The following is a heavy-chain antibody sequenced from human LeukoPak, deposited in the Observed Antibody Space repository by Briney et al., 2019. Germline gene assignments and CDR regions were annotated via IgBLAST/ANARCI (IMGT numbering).Heavy chain of an antibody. CDR1: GFTFSSYA. CDR3: AKALSSGYYYYMDV. CDR2: ISGSGGST. Sequence: PGGSLRLSCAASGFTFSSYAMSWVRQAPGKGLEWVSAISGSGGSTYYADSVKGRFTISRDNSKNTLYLQMNSLRAEDTAVYYCAKALSSGYYYYMDVWGKGTTVTVSS. D-gene: IGHD3-22*01. V-gene: IGHV3-23*01. J-gene: IGHJ6*03.